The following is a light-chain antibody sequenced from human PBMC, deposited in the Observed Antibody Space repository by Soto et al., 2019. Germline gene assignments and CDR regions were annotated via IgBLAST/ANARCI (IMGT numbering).Light chain of an antibody. CDR2: GAS. V-gene: IGKV3-20*01. CDR3: QQYNSYPVT. CDR1: QSVSSSF. J-gene: IGKJ4*01. Sequence: EIVLTQSPGTLSLSPGERATLSCRASQSVSSSFLAWYQQIPGQAPRLLIYGASSRATGIADRFSGSGSGTEFTLTISSLQPDDFATYYCQQYNSYPVTFGGGTKVEIK.